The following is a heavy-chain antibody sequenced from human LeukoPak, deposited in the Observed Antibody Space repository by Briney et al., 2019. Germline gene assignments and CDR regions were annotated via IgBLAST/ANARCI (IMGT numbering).Heavy chain of an antibody. D-gene: IGHD5-12*01. J-gene: IGHJ4*02. CDR2: INHSGST. CDR1: GGSFRGYY. Sequence: PSETLSLTCAVYGGSFRGYYWSWIRQPPGKGLEWIGEINHSGSTNYNPSLKSRVTISVDTSKNQFSLKLSSVTAADTAVYYCARGEWLRSWFGYWGQGTLVTVSS. CDR3: ARGEWLRSWFGY. V-gene: IGHV4-34*01.